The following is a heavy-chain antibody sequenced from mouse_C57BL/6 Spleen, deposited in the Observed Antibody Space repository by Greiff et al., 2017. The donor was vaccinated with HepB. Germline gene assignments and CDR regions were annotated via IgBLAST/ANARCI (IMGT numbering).Heavy chain of an antibody. CDR1: GFNIKDYY. J-gene: IGHJ4*01. Sequence: EVMLVESGAELVRPGASVKLSCTASGFNIKDYYMHWVKQRPEQGLEWIGRIDPEDGDTEYAPKFQGKATMTADTSSNTAYLQLSSLTSEDTAVYYCTPGYYGSSYAMDYWGQGTSVTVSS. V-gene: IGHV14-1*01. D-gene: IGHD1-1*01. CDR2: IDPEDGDT. CDR3: TPGYYGSSYAMDY.